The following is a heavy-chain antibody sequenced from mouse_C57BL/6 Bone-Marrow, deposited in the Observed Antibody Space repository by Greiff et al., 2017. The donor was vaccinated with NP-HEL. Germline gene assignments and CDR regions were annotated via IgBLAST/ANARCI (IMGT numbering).Heavy chain of an antibody. V-gene: IGHV1-69*01. Sequence: QVQLQQSGAELVMPGASVKLSCKASGYTFTSYWMHWVKQRPGQGLEWIGEIDPSDSYTNYNQTFKGKSTLTVDKSSSTAYMQLSSLTSEDSAVDYCAREGDSLFAYWGQGTLVTVSA. CDR2: IDPSDSYT. D-gene: IGHD3-3*01. CDR1: GYTFTSYW. CDR3: AREGDSLFAY. J-gene: IGHJ3*01.